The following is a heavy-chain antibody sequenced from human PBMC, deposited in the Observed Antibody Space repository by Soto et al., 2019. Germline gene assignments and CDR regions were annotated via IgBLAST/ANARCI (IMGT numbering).Heavy chain of an antibody. CDR2: ITPYNGKT. D-gene: IGHD2-2*01. V-gene: IGHV1-18*01. J-gene: IGHJ4*02. Sequence: ASVKVSCKASGYTFITYGVTWVRQAPGQGLEWMGWITPYNGKTHYAQKFQDRVTMTADTAATTAYMELRSLTSDDSAMYFCARDTSHYFDHWGQGILVTVSS. CDR3: ARDTSHYFDH. CDR1: GYTFITYG.